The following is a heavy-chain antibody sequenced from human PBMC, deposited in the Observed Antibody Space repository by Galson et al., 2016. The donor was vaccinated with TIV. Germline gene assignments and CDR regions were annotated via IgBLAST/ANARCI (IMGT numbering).Heavy chain of an antibody. CDR1: GASISRYA. V-gene: IGHV4-59*01. D-gene: IGHD4-17*01. Sequence: ETLSLTCTVSGASISRYAWNWIRQTPGKGLEWIGYIDYSGSINYNPSLKSRVTISVDKPKNQFSLRVKSVTAEDTDVYFCATATVPNLGDYWGQGVLVTVSS. J-gene: IGHJ4*02. CDR2: IDYSGSI. CDR3: ATATVPNLGDY.